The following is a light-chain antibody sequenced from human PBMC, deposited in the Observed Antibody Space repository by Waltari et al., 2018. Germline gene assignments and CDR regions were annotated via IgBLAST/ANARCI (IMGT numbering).Light chain of an antibody. Sequence: SYVLSQPPSVSVALGQTAMITCGGNDIGSKSVHWYQQKPGQAPVLVVFDNNNRPSGIPERFSGSSSGNTATLTISSVDAGDEADYYCQVWDSNSDHQVFGTGTKVTAL. CDR1: DIGSKS. V-gene: IGLV3-21*02. CDR3: QVWDSNSDHQV. J-gene: IGLJ1*01. CDR2: DNN.